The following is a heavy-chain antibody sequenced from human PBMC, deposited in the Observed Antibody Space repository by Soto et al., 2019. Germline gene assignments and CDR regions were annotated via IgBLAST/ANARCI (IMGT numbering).Heavy chain of an antibody. J-gene: IGHJ6*02. CDR2: INPNSGNT. CDR3: ARENYDFWSGYAAYYYYGMDV. Sequence: ASVKVSCKASGYTFIGYYIHWVRQAPGQGLEWMGWINPNSGNTGYAQKFQGRVTMTRNTSISTAYMELSSLRSEDTAVYYCARENYDFWSGYAAYYYYGMDVWGQGTTVTVSS. CDR1: GYTFIGYY. V-gene: IGHV1-8*02. D-gene: IGHD3-3*01.